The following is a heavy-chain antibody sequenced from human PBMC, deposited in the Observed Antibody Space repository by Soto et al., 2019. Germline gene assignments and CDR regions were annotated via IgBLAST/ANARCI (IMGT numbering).Heavy chain of an antibody. V-gene: IGHV3-30-3*01. CDR3: ARDPGTSLDV. CDR2: ILHDGSNK. J-gene: IGHJ6*02. Sequence: QVQLVESGGGVVQPGRSLRLSCAASGFTFSTCAMHWVRQAPGKGLEWVTVILHDGSNKYYADSVKGRFTISRDNSKNTLYVQMNSLRAEDTAVYFCARDPGTSLDVWGQGTTVTVSS. D-gene: IGHD3-10*01. CDR1: GFTFSTCA.